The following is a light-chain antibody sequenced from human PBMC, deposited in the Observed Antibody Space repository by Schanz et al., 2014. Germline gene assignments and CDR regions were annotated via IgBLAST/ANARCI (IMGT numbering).Light chain of an antibody. CDR1: QSVSSSY. CDR3: QQYKSWPPLT. CDR2: GAS. V-gene: IGKV3-15*01. J-gene: IGKJ4*01. Sequence: EIVLTQSPGTLSLSPGERATLSCRASQSVSSSYLAWYQQKPGQAPRLLIYGASTRATGIPARITGSGSGTEFTLTISSLQSEDSAVYYCQQYKSWPPLTFGGGTKVEIK.